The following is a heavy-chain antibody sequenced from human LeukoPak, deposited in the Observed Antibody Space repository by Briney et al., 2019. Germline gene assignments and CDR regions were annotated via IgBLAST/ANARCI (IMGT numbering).Heavy chain of an antibody. D-gene: IGHD6-13*01. CDR2: INPNSGGT. CDR1: GYTFTGYY. Sequence: ASVKVSCKASGYTFTGYYMHWVRQAPGQGLERMGWINPNSGGTNYAQKFQGRVTMTRDTSISTAYMELSRLRSDDTAVYYCARFQNLAAAGTGGFDYWGQGTLVTVSS. V-gene: IGHV1-2*02. CDR3: ARFQNLAAAGTGGFDY. J-gene: IGHJ4*02.